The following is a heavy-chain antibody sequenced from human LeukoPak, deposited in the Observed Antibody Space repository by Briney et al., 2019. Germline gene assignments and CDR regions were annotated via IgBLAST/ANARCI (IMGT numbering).Heavy chain of an antibody. CDR2: ISGSGGST. Sequence: GGSLRLSXAASGFTFSSYAMSWVRQAPGKGLEWVSAISGSGGSTYYADSVKGRFTISRDNSKNTLYLQMNSLRAEDTAVYYCAKGGQQLVRFNWFDPWGQGTLVTVSS. CDR1: GFTFSSYA. V-gene: IGHV3-23*01. D-gene: IGHD6-13*01. CDR3: AKGGQQLVRFNWFDP. J-gene: IGHJ5*02.